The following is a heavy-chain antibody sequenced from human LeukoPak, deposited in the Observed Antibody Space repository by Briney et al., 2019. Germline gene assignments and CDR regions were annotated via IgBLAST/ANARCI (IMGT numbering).Heavy chain of an antibody. Sequence: SETLSLTCTVSGGSISSSNYYWGWIRQPPGKGLEWIGYISYSGTTYYDPSLKSRAILSVDTSNNQISLRLTSVTAADTAVYYCASTPGINWFDPWGQGTLVTVSS. CDR3: ASTPGINWFDP. CDR2: ISYSGTT. CDR1: GGSISSSNYY. V-gene: IGHV4-39*01. J-gene: IGHJ5*02.